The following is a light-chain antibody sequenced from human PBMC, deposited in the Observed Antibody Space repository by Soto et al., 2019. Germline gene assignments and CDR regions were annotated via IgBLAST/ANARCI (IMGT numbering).Light chain of an antibody. CDR1: QSVGGN. CDR2: VAS. J-gene: IGKJ1*01. CDR3: QQYDAWPLT. Sequence: EIVMTQSPGTLSVSPGERATLSCRASQSVGGNLAWYQQKRGQAPRLVIYVASTRASGIPDRFRGSGSGTEFTLTISSLQSEDFAVYFSQQYDAWPLTFGQGTKVEVK. V-gene: IGKV3-15*01.